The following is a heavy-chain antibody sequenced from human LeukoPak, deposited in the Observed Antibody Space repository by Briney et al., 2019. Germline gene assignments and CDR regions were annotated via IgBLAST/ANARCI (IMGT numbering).Heavy chain of an antibody. V-gene: IGHV3-74*01. J-gene: IGHJ4*02. CDR1: GFAFSDYW. CDR3: ARVITGSTYGQFDY. D-gene: IGHD5-18*01. Sequence: GGSLRLSCTASGFAFSDYWMHWVRQAPGKGLVWVSRINSDGSRTNYADCVKGRFTISRDNAKNTAFLQMNSLRAEDAAVYYCARVITGSTYGQFDYWGQGALATVSS. CDR2: INSDGSRT.